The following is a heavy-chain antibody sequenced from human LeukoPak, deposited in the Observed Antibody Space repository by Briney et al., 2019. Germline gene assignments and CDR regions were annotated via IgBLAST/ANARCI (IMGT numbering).Heavy chain of an antibody. V-gene: IGHV4-4*02. CDR2: ISHSGST. D-gene: IGHD1-1*01. Sequence: PSETLSLTCAVSGGSISSTNWWSWVRQPPGKGLEWIGEISHSGSTNYNPSLESQVTMSVDTSKNHFSLRLTSVTAADTAVYFCARVTGTTPFDYWGQGALVTVSS. J-gene: IGHJ4*02. CDR3: ARVTGTTPFDY. CDR1: GGSISSTNW.